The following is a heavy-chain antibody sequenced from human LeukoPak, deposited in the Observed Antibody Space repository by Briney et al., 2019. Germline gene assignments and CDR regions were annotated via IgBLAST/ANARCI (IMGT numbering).Heavy chain of an antibody. CDR3: VRGIRAPDF. CDR1: GFSFNIYD. Sequence: GFLRLSCVASGFSFNIYDMSWFRQASGKGLEWVSGIRGGGPETYYADSVKGRFSISRDNSKNTLFLQTNGLRAEDSAIYYCVRGIRAPDFWGQGTLVTVSS. J-gene: IGHJ4*02. CDR2: IRGGGPET. V-gene: IGHV3-23*01.